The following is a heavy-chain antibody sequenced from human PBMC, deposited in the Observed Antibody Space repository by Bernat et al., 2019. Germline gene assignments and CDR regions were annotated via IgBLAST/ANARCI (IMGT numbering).Heavy chain of an antibody. Sequence: QMLLVESGGGVVQPGGSLRLSCAASGFTFSSYGMHWVRQAPGKRLEWVALIWSVGSKKYYVDSVQGRFTISRDNFDNTLFLQMNSLRPEDTAIYYCAKVLRGSYNGDAFDVWGQGTLVTVSS. V-gene: IGHV3-30*02. J-gene: IGHJ3*01. CDR2: IWSVGSKK. CDR1: GFTFSSYG. D-gene: IGHD1-26*01. CDR3: AKVLRGSYNGDAFDV.